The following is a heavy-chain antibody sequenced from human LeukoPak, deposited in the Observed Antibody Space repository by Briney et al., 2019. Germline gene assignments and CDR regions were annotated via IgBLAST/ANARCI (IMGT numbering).Heavy chain of an antibody. CDR2: ISSSGSTI. J-gene: IGHJ6*02. V-gene: IGHV3-48*03. D-gene: IGHD3-10*01. CDR3: ARDIRYGSGAYYYYYGMDV. Sequence: PGGSLRLSCAASGFTFSSYEMNWVRQAPGKGLEWVSYISSSGSTIYYADSVKGRFTISRDNSKNTLYLQMNSLRAEDTAVYYCARDIRYGSGAYYYYYGMDVWGQGTTVTVSS. CDR1: GFTFSSYE.